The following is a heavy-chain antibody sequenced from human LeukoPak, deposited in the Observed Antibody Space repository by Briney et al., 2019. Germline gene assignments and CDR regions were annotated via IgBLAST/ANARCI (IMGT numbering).Heavy chain of an antibody. D-gene: IGHD3-9*01. CDR1: GGTFSSYA. CDR3: ARLRNVLTGAEYGWFDP. J-gene: IGHJ5*02. Sequence: SVKVSCKASGGTFSSYAISWVRQAPGQGLEWMGRIIPILGIANYAQKFQGRVTITADKSTSTAYMELSSLRSEDTAVYCCARLRNVLTGAEYGWFDPWGQGTLVTVSS. CDR2: IIPILGIA. V-gene: IGHV1-69*04.